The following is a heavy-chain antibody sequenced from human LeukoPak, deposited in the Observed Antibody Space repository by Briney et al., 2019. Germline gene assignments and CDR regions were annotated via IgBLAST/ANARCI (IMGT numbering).Heavy chain of an antibody. CDR1: GLTLSDCY. CDR2: IYPGGGVI. Sequence: GESLRLSCAASGLTLSDCYMSWIRQAPGKGLECVAYIYPGGGVIYYADSVKGRFTIFRDNTKNSLYLQMSSLRAEDTAIYYCARDYHNKGHDYWGPGTLVTVSS. D-gene: IGHD2/OR15-2a*01. CDR3: ARDYHNKGHDY. V-gene: IGHV3-11*01. J-gene: IGHJ4*02.